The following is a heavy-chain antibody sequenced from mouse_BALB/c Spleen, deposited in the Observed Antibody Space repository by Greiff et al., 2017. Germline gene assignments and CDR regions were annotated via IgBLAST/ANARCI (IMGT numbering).Heavy chain of an antibody. J-gene: IGHJ2*01. CDR2: IYPGDGDT. V-gene: IGHV1-87*01. CDR1: GYTFTSYW. Sequence: QVHVKQSGAELARPGASVKLSCKASGYTFTSYWMQWVKQRPGQGLEWIGAIYPGDGDTRYTQKFKGKATLTADKSSSTAYMQLSSLASEDSAVYYCARGWDFDYWGQGTTLTVSS. CDR3: ARGWDFDY. D-gene: IGHD3-3*01.